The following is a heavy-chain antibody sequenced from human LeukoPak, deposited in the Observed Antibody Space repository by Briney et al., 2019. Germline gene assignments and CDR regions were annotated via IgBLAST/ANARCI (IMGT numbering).Heavy chain of an antibody. CDR1: GYTFTSSD. CDR3: ASSYGDYEGTIYY. D-gene: IGHD4-17*01. J-gene: IGHJ4*02. CDR2: MNPNSGNT. V-gene: IGHV1-8*01. Sequence: GASVKVSCKASGYTFTSSDINWVRQATGQGLEWMGWMNPNSGNTGYAQKFQGRVTMTRNTSISTAYMELSSLRSEDTAVYYCASSYGDYEGTIYYWGQGTLVTVSS.